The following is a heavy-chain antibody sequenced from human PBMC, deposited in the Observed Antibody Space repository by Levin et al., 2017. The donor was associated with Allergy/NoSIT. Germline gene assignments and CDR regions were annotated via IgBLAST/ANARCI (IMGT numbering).Heavy chain of an antibody. J-gene: IGHJ4*02. D-gene: IGHD3-3*01. V-gene: IGHV4-34*01. CDR1: GGSFSGYY. CDR3: ARVVGLRFLEWITRVGRSKYYFDY. Sequence: SETLSLTCAVYGGSFSGYYWSWIRQPPGKGLEWIGEINHSGSTNYNPSLKSRVTISVDTSKNQFSLKLSSVTAADTAVYYCARVVGLRFLEWITRVGRSKYYFDYWGQGALVTVSS. CDR2: INHSGST.